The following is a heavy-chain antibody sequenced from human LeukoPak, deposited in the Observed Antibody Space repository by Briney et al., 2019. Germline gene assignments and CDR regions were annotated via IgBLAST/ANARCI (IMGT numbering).Heavy chain of an antibody. J-gene: IGHJ3*02. V-gene: IGHV4-59*01. D-gene: IGHD5-18*01. CDR3: ARDGDTAMILFAFDI. CDR1: GGSISSYY. CDR2: ISYSGST. Sequence: SETLSLTCTVSGGSISSYYWSWIRQPPGKGLEWIGYISYSGSTSYNPSLKSRVTISVDTSKNLFSLKLTSVTAADTAVYYCARDGDTAMILFAFDIWGQGTMVTVSS.